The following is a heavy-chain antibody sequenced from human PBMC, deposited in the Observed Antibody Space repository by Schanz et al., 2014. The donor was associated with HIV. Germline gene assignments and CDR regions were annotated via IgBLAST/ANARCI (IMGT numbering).Heavy chain of an antibody. CDR3: ARDVGAGANDY. V-gene: IGHV3-7*01. J-gene: IGHJ4*02. D-gene: IGHD1-26*01. CDR1: GFRFSRDW. Sequence: EVVLVESGGGLVQPGGSLRLSCAASGFRFSRDWMIFFLHSPCLCLSWVANIKEDGSFINYVDSVKGRFTISRDNVKNSLFLQMNSLRAEDTAMYYCARDVGAGANDYGGQGNLVTVSS. CDR2: IKEDGSFI.